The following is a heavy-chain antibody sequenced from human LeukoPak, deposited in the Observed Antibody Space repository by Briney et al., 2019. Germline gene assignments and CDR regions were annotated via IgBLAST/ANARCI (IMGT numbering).Heavy chain of an antibody. CDR2: ISAYNGNT. J-gene: IGHJ4*02. CDR1: GYTFTSYG. D-gene: IGHD3-22*01. CDR3: AREKPYRRGYYDSSGYYPSAPDY. V-gene: IGHV1-18*01. Sequence: ASVNVSCKASGYTFTSYGISWVRQAPGQGLEWMGWISAYNGNTNYAQKLQGRVTMTTDTSTSTAYMELRSLRSDDTAVYYCAREKPYRRGYYDSSGYYPSAPDYWGQGTLVTVSS.